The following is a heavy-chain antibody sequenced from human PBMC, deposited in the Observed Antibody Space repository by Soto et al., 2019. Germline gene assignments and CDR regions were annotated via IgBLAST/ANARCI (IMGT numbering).Heavy chain of an antibody. CDR1: GYTFTSYG. D-gene: IGHD2-8*01. Sequence: QVQLVQSGAEVKKPGASVKVSCKASGYTFTSYGISWVRQAPGQGLEWMGWISAYNGNTNYAQKFQGRVTMTTETSMSIANIDLKSLRSDDTDVYYCASGAKYYTNGVCSFYGIDVWGQGTTVTVSS. CDR3: ASGAKYYTNGVCSFYGIDV. V-gene: IGHV1-18*01. J-gene: IGHJ6*02. CDR2: ISAYNGNT.